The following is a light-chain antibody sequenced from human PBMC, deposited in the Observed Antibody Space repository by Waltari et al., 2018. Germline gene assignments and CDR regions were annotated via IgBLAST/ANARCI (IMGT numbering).Light chain of an antibody. Sequence: ETVLPQSPGTLSLSTGERATLSFRASQSISKYLAWYQQKPGQAPRILIYHASSRAAGIPDRFSGSGSGTDFSLSISRLEPEDFAVYYCQHYESIPVTFGQGTKVEIQ. J-gene: IGKJ1*01. CDR3: QHYESIPVT. CDR1: QSISKY. CDR2: HAS. V-gene: IGKV3-20*01.